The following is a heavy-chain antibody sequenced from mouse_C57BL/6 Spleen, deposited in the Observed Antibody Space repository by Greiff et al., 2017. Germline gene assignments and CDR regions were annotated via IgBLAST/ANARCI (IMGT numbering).Heavy chain of an antibody. D-gene: IGHD2-1*01. V-gene: IGHV1-64*01. CDR1: GYTFTSYW. CDR3: ARNGNSGAMDY. Sequence: VQLQQSGAELVKPGASVKLSCKASGYTFTSYWMHWVKQRPGQGLEWIGMIHPNSGSTNYNEKFKSKATLTVDKSSSTAYMQLSSLTSEDSAVYYCARNGNSGAMDYWGQGTSGTVSS. CDR2: IHPNSGST. J-gene: IGHJ4*01.